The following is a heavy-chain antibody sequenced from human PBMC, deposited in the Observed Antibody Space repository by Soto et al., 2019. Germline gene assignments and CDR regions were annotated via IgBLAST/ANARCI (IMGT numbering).Heavy chain of an antibody. CDR2: IKSKTDGGTT. Sequence: GGSLRLSCAASGFTFSNAWMSWVRQAPGKGLEWVGRIKSKTDGGTTDYAAPVKGRFTISRDDSKNTLYLQMNSLKTEDTAVYYCTTDPTSPEYDSSGYYFDYWGQGTLVTVSS. CDR1: GFTFSNAW. CDR3: TTDPTSPEYDSSGYYFDY. D-gene: IGHD3-22*01. J-gene: IGHJ4*02. V-gene: IGHV3-15*01.